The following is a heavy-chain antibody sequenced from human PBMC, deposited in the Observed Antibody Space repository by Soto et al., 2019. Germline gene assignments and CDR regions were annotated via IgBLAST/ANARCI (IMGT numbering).Heavy chain of an antibody. CDR2: INAGNGNT. V-gene: IGHV1-3*01. J-gene: IGHJ4*02. CDR3: ARPLDRGGYGLGY. Sequence: ASVKVSCKASGYTFTSYAMHWVRQAPGQRLEWMGWINAGNGNTKYSQKFQGRVTITRDTSASTAYMELSSLRSEDTAVYYCARPLDRGGYGLGYWGQGTLVTVSS. CDR1: GYTFTSYA. D-gene: IGHD3-22*01.